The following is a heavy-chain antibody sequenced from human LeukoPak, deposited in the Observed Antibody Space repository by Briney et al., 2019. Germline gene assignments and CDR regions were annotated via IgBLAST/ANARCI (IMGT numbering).Heavy chain of an antibody. V-gene: IGHV3-11*04. CDR3: ARGGGYDPFDY. Sequence: GGSLRLSCAVSGFTFSDHYMSWGRQAPGKGLEWVSYISNSGNSIFYADSVKGRFTISRDNAKNSLYLQMNSLRAEDTAVYYCARGGGYDPFDYWGQGTLVTVPS. CDR1: GFTFSDHY. CDR2: ISNSGNSI. D-gene: IGHD5-12*01. J-gene: IGHJ4*02.